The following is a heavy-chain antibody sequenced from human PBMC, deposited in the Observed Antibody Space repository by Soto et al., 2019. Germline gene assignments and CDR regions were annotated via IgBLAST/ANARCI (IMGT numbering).Heavy chain of an antibody. CDR1: GDGFASCY. D-gene: IGHD3-22*01. V-gene: IGHV1-46*01. Sequence: GASVEVCWEACGDGFASCYRRWVRQAPGQGLEWMGIINPSGGSTSYAQKFQGRVTMTRDTSTSTVYMELSSLRSEDTAVYYCARSLYDSSGWSYFDYWGQGTLVTVSS. CDR2: INPSGGST. CDR3: ARSLYDSSGWSYFDY. J-gene: IGHJ4*02.